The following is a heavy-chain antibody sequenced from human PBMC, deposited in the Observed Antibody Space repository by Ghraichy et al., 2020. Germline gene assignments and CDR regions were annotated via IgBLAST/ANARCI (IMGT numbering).Heavy chain of an antibody. V-gene: IGHV3-30-3*01. CDR3: ARDGGYYYGSLDYYYGMDV. Sequence: GGSLRLSCAASGFTFSSYAMHWVRQAPGKGLEWVAVISYDGSNKYYADSVKGRFTISRDNSKNTLYLQMNSLRAEDTAVYYCARDGGYYYGSLDYYYGMDVWGQGTTVTVSS. CDR1: GFTFSSYA. CDR2: ISYDGSNK. J-gene: IGHJ6*02. D-gene: IGHD3-10*01.